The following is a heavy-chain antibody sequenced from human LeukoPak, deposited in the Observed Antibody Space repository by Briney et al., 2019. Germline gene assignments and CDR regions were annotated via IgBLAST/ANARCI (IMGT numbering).Heavy chain of an antibody. D-gene: IGHD6-13*01. J-gene: IGHJ4*02. Sequence: ASVKVSCKASGYTLTGYHIHWVRQAPGQGLEWMGRINPYSGDTNFAQKFQGRVTMTRDTSITTAYMDLSSLTPDDTAVYFCARDQGSLTRSWYTGYWGQGTQVTVSP. V-gene: IGHV1-2*06. CDR3: ARDQGSLTRSWYTGY. CDR2: INPYSGDT. CDR1: GYTLTGYH.